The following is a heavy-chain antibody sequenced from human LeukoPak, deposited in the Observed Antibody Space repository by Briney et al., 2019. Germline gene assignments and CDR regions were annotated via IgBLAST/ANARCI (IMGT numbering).Heavy chain of an antibody. D-gene: IGHD4-23*01. CDR3: AKAATSNDYGGNSASDY. CDR1: GFTFSSYA. CDR2: ISGSGGST. J-gene: IGHJ4*02. V-gene: IGHV3-23*01. Sequence: GGSLRLSCAASGFTFSSYAMSWVRQAPGKGLEWVSAISGSGGSTYYADSVKGRFTISRDNSKNTLYLQMNSLRAEDTAVYYCAKAATSNDYGGNSASDYWGQGTLVTVSS.